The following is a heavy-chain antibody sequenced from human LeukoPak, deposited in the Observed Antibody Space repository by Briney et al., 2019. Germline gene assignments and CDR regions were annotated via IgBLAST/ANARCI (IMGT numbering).Heavy chain of an antibody. J-gene: IGHJ4*02. CDR1: GFTFSSYG. CDR2: ISYDGSNK. V-gene: IGHV3-30*18. CDR3: TKDLRYYYADNHSEMDEHDY. Sequence: GGSLRLSCAASGFTFSSYGMHWVRQAPGKGLEWVAVISYDGSNKYYADSVKGRFIISSDNSKNTLYLQMNSLRVEDTALYYCTKDLRYYYADNHSEMDEHDYWGQGTLVTVSS. D-gene: IGHD4-23*01.